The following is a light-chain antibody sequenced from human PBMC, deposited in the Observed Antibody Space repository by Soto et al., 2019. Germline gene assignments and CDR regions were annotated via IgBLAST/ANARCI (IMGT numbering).Light chain of an antibody. CDR1: QSVSSN. CDR3: QQYNNWPPT. Sequence: EIVMTQYPATLSVSPGERATLSCRASQSVSSNLAWYQQKPGQAPRLLIYGASTRATGIPARFSGSWSGTEFTLTISSLQSEDFAVYYCQQYNNWPPTFGQGTKVEIK. J-gene: IGKJ1*01. CDR2: GAS. V-gene: IGKV3-15*01.